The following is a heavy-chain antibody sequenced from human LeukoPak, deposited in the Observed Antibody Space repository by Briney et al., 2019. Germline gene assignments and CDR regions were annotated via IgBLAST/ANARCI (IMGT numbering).Heavy chain of an antibody. V-gene: IGHV1-69*06. CDR1: GGTISRYA. CDR2: IIPIFGTA. D-gene: IGHD6-19*01. Sequence: SVKVSCKASGGTISRYAISWVRQAPGQGLEWMGGIIPIFGTANYAQRFQGRVTITADKSTSTAYMELSSLRSEDTAVYYCARGPGIAVADNFDYWGQGALVTVSS. CDR3: ARGPGIAVADNFDY. J-gene: IGHJ4*02.